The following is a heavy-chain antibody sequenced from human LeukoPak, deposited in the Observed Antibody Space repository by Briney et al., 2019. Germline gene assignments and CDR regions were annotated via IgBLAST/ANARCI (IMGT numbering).Heavy chain of an antibody. CDR3: ARAIGFGELLYPPLDY. Sequence: GGSLRLSCAASGFTFSDYYMSWIRQAPGKGLEWVSYISSSGSTIYYADSVKGRFTISRDNSKNTLYLQMNSLRAEDTAVYYCARAIGFGELLYPPLDYWGQGTLVTVSS. D-gene: IGHD3-10*01. J-gene: IGHJ4*02. CDR1: GFTFSDYY. V-gene: IGHV3-11*04. CDR2: ISSSGSTI.